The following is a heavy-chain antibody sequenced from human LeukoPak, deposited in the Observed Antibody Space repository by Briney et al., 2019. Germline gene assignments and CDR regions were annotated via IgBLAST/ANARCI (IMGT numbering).Heavy chain of an antibody. CDR1: GGSFSGYY. CDR2: INHSGST. J-gene: IGHJ5*02. CDR3: ARADCSSGWYGWFDL. D-gene: IGHD6-19*01. Sequence: SETMSLTCAVYGGSFSGYYWSWIRQPPGKGLEWIGEINHSGSTNYNPSLKSRVTISVDTSKNQFSLKLSSVTAADTAVYYCARADCSSGWYGWFDLWGQGTLVTVSS. V-gene: IGHV4-34*01.